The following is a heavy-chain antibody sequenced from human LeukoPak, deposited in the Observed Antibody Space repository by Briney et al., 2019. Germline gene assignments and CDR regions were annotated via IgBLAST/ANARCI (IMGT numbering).Heavy chain of an antibody. CDR2: IKQDGSEK. D-gene: IGHD6-19*01. CDR3: ARRIAGDGSHAFDI. V-gene: IGHV3-7*03. CDR1: GFTFSSYW. Sequence: GGSLRLSWAASGFTFSSYWMSWLRQARGKGLEWVANIKQDGSEKYCVDSVKGRFTISRDNAKYSVYLQMNSLRAEDTAVYYCARRIAGDGSHAFDIWGQGTMVTVSS. J-gene: IGHJ3*02.